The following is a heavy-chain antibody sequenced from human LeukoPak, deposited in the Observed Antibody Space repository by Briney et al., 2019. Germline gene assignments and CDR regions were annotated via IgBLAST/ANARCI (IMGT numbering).Heavy chain of an antibody. Sequence: SETLSLTCTVSGGSISSGGYYWSWIRQHPGKGLEWIGYIYYSGSTYYNPSLKSRVTISVDTSKNQFSLKLSSVTAADTAVYYCARGPGNYYDSSGFDYWAREPWSPSPQ. CDR3: ARGPGNYYDSSGFDY. CDR2: IYYSGST. V-gene: IGHV4-31*03. CDR1: GGSISSGGYY. J-gene: IGHJ4*02. D-gene: IGHD3-22*01.